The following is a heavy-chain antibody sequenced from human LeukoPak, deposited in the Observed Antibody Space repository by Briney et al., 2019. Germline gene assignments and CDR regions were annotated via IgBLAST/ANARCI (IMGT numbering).Heavy chain of an antibody. CDR2: ISSSTTTI. V-gene: IGHV3-48*01. CDR1: GFAFNTYS. D-gene: IGHD6-19*01. CDR3: ARDNEAVAALDAFDI. J-gene: IGHJ3*02. Sequence: PGGSLRLSCAASGFAFNTYSMNWVRQAPGKGLEWVSSISSSTTTIYYADSVRGRFTISRDNAKNSLYLQMNSLRAEDTAVYYCARDNEAVAALDAFDIWGQGTMVTVSS.